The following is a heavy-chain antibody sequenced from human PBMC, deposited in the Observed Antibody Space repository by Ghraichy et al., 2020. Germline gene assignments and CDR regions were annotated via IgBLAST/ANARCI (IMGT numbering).Heavy chain of an antibody. CDR2: IYYSGST. Sequence: SETLSLTCTVSGGSISSYYWSWIRQPPGKGLEWIGYIYYSGSTNYNPSLKSRVTISVDTSKNQFSLKLSSVTAADTAVYYCARGSLRYFDWLQASIGPLDAFDIWGQGTMVTVSS. J-gene: IGHJ3*02. CDR1: GGSISSYY. V-gene: IGHV4-59*01. D-gene: IGHD3-9*01. CDR3: ARGSLRYFDWLQASIGPLDAFDI.